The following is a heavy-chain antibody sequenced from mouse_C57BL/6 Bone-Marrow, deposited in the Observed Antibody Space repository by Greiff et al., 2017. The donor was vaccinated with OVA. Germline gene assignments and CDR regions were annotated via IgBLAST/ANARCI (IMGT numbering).Heavy chain of an antibody. Sequence: VQLQQSGPELVKPGASVKISCKASGYTFTDYYINWVKQRPGQGLEWIGWIYPGSGNTKYNEKFKGKATLTVDTSSSTAYMQLSSLTSEDSAVYFCARDDFIYYDYDDGFAYWGQGTPVTLSA. CDR2: IYPGSGNT. CDR1: GYTFTDYY. V-gene: IGHV1-84*01. J-gene: IGHJ3*01. CDR3: ARDDFIYYDYDDGFAY. D-gene: IGHD2-4*01.